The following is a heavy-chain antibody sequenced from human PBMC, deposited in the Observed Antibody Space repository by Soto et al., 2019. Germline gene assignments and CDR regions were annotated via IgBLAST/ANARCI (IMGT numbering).Heavy chain of an antibody. CDR3: ARDGQWELWREFDY. J-gene: IGHJ4*02. V-gene: IGHV3-30-3*01. D-gene: IGHD1-26*01. CDR2: ISYDGSNK. CDR1: GFTFSSYA. Sequence: PGGSLRLSCAASGFTFSSYAMHWVRQAPGKGLEWVAVISYDGSNKYYADSVKGRFTISRDNSKNTLYLQMNSLRAEDTAVYYCARDGQWELWREFDYWGRGTLVTVSS.